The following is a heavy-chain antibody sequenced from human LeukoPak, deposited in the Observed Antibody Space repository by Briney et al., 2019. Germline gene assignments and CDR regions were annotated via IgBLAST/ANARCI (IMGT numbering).Heavy chain of an antibody. V-gene: IGHV3-7*03. CDR1: GLTFSNYW. J-gene: IGHJ4*02. CDR3: ARDGFGTGSN. D-gene: IGHD3-16*01. Sequence: QPGGSLRLSCAASGLTFSNYWMDGVRQTPGKGLEWVANIKQDGSEKNYVDSVKGRFIISRDNAKNSLYLQMNTLRADDTAVYYCARDGFGTGSNWGQRTLVTVSS. CDR2: IKQDGSEK.